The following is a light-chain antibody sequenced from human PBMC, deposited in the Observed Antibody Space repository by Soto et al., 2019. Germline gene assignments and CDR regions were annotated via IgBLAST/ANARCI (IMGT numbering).Light chain of an antibody. V-gene: IGKV3-15*01. Sequence: TQSPSSLSASVGDRVTITCRATQGYRSDLGWYQQKPGQAPRLLIYRASTRATGVPARFSGSGSGTEFTLTISSLQSEDFAVYYCQQYNSWPPITFGGGTKVDIK. CDR1: QGYRSD. CDR3: QQYNSWPPIT. J-gene: IGKJ4*01. CDR2: RAS.